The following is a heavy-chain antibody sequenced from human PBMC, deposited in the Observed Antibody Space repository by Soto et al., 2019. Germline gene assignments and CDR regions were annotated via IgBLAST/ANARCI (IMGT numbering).Heavy chain of an antibody. CDR3: AKDQGDSSGYPYYFDY. CDR1: GFTFDDYA. V-gene: IGHV3-9*01. D-gene: IGHD3-22*01. J-gene: IGHJ4*02. Sequence: GGSLRLSCAASGFTFDDYAMHWVRQAPGKGLEWVSGISWNSGSIGYADSVKGRFTISRDNAKNSLYLQMNSLRAEDTALYYCAKDQGDSSGYPYYFDYWGQGTLVTVSS. CDR2: ISWNSGSI.